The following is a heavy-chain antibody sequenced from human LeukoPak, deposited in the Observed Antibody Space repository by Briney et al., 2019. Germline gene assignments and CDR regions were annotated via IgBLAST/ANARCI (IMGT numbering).Heavy chain of an antibody. CDR3: ARDLRYCSSTSCSTMDY. CDR2: INPNSGGT. J-gene: IGHJ4*02. Sequence: GASVKVSCKASGYTFTGYYMHWVRQAPGQGLEWMGWINPNSGGTNYAQKFQGRVTMTRDTSISTAYMELSRLRSDDTAVYYCARDLRYCSSTSCSTMDYWGQGTLVTVSS. V-gene: IGHV1-2*02. D-gene: IGHD2-2*01. CDR1: GYTFTGYY.